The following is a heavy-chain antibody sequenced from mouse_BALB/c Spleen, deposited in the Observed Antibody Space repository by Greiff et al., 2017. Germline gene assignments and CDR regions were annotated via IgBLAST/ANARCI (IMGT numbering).Heavy chain of an antibody. D-gene: IGHD1-2*01. J-gene: IGHJ4*01. V-gene: IGHV1-9*01. Sequence: QVQLQQSGAELMKPGASVKISCKATGYTFSSYWIEWVKQRPGHGLEWIGEILPGSGSTNYNEKFKGKATFTADTSSNTAYMQLSSLTSEDSAVYYCARRKNYGYSYAMDCWGQGTSVTVSS. CDR1: GYTFSSYW. CDR2: ILPGSGST. CDR3: ARRKNYGYSYAMDC.